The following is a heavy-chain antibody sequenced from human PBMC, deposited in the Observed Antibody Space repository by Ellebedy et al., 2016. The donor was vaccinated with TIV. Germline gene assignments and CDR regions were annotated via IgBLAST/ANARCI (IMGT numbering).Heavy chain of an antibody. V-gene: IGHV3-23*01. D-gene: IGHD1-14*01. CDR3: ARGRSGTYIHHAFDY. J-gene: IGHJ4*02. Sequence: GESLKIPCAASGFTFSSYAMSWVRQAPGKGLEWVAGFGLSSDRTYYVDSVKGRFTISRDNSKNTLFVQMNSLRAEDTAMYYCARGRSGTYIHHAFDYWGQGTLVTVSS. CDR1: GFTFSSYA. CDR2: FGLSSDRT.